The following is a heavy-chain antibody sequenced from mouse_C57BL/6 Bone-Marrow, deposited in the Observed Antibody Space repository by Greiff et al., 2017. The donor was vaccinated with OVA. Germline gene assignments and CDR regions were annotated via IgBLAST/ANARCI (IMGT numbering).Heavy chain of an antibody. D-gene: IGHD1-1*01. V-gene: IGHV14-1*01. CDR2: IDPEDGDT. CDR1: GFNIKDYY. J-gene: IGHJ4*01. CDR3: TTGFYYGSDYAMDY. Sequence: EVQLQQSWAELVRPGASVKLSCTASGFNIKDYYMHWVKQRPEQGLEWIGRIDPEDGDTEYAPKFQGKATMTADTSSNTAYLQLSSLTSEDTAVYYCTTGFYYGSDYAMDYWGQGTSVTVSS.